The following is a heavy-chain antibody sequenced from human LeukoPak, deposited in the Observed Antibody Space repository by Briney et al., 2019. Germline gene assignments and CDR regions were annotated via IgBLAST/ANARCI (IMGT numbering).Heavy chain of an antibody. CDR3: VRDQEPEVPTSDNSPSA. D-gene: IGHD2/OR15-2a*01. CDR1: GFTFSSYG. J-gene: IGHJ5*02. V-gene: IGHV3-21*01. Sequence: GRSLRLSCAASGFTFSSYGMHWVRQAPGKGLEWVSCISSSGNYIYYADSVKGRFIISRDNDKNSLHLQMNILRADDTAVYYCVRDQEPEVPTSDNSPSAWGQGTLVTVSS. CDR2: ISSSGNYI.